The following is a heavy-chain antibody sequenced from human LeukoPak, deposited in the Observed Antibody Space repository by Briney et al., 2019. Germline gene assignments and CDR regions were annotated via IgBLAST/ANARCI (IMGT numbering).Heavy chain of an antibody. CDR2: IKGDESAR. D-gene: IGHD1-26*01. CDR3: ARDVGGSLDY. Sequence: PAGSLRLSCAASGFTFSTYWMVWVRQAPGKGLEWVANIKGDESARHQADSVKGRLTISRDNAQNSVYLQMSSLRGGDTAVYYCARDVGGSLDYWGQGTLVTVS. J-gene: IGHJ4*02. CDR1: GFTFSTYW. V-gene: IGHV3-7*01.